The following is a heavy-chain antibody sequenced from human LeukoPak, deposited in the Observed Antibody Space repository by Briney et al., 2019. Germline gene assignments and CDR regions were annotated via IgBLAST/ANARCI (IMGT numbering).Heavy chain of an antibody. CDR2: LYSDGNT. CDR1: GFTVITND. D-gene: IGHD2-15*01. Sequence: GGSLRLSCAASGFTVITNDTTWVRQAPGKGLEWVSFLYSDGNTKYADSVQGRFTISKNNSKHTLYLEMNSLSPDDTAVYYCARGVKPLAANPFAYWGQGTLVTVSS. CDR3: ARGVKPLAANPFAY. V-gene: IGHV3-53*01. J-gene: IGHJ4*02.